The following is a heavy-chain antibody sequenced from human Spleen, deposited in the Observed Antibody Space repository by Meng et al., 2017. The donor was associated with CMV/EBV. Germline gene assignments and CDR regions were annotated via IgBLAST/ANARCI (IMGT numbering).Heavy chain of an antibody. J-gene: IGHJ4*02. CDR3: AVLVGATSGDYFDY. CDR1: VGSIRCYV. Sequence: QVQLVHLGGRVKEAGSSVMVSCKASVGSIRCYVIRCVRQAPGQVLEWMGGIIPIFGTANYEQKFQGRVTITADESTSTSYMELSSMRSEDTAVYYCAVLVGATSGDYFDYWGQGTLVTVSS. D-gene: IGHD1-26*01. V-gene: IGHV1-69*01. CDR2: IIPIFGTA.